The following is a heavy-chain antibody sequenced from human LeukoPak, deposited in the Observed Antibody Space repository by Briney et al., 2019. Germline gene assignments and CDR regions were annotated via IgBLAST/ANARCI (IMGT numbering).Heavy chain of an antibody. CDR3: ARGERGWELLLDYYYYMDV. CDR1: GGSISSSSYY. V-gene: IGHV4-39*07. D-gene: IGHD1-26*01. CDR2: IYYSGST. Sequence: PSETLSPTCTVSGGSISSSSYYWGWIRQPPGKGLEWIGSIYYSGSTYYNPSLKSRVTISVDTSKNQFSLKLSSVTAADTAVYYCARGERGWELLLDYYYYMDVWGKGTTVTVSS. J-gene: IGHJ6*03.